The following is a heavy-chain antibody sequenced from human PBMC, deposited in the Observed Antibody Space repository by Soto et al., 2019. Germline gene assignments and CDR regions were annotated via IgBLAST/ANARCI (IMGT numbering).Heavy chain of an antibody. J-gene: IGHJ4*02. V-gene: IGHV3-21*01. Sequence: GGSLRLSCAASGFTFSSYSMNWVRQAPGKGLEWVSSISSSSSYIYYADSVKGRFTISRDNAKNSLYLQMNSLRAEDTAVYYCARSHSIHDTFDYWGQGTLVTVSS. CDR1: GFTFSSYS. CDR3: ARSHSIHDTFDY. D-gene: IGHD2-15*01. CDR2: ISSSSSYI.